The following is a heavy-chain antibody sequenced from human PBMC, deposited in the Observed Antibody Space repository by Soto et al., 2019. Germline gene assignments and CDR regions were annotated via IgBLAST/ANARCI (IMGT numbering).Heavy chain of an antibody. J-gene: IGHJ4*02. CDR2: ISGYNGKT. Sequence: ASVKVSSKTSFYTFTSFVVSWVRQALVQGLEWMGWISGYNGKTKYAQTLQGRVTMTADTSTSTVYLELRGLRPDDTAVYFCARDKMIDDYGLGTYDYWGQGTTVTVSS. D-gene: IGHD3-10*01. CDR3: ARDKMIDDYGLGTYDY. CDR1: FYTFTSFV. V-gene: IGHV1-18*04.